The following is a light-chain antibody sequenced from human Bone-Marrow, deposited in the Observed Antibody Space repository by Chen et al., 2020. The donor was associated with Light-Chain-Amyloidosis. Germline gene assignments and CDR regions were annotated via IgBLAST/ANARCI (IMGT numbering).Light chain of an antibody. J-gene: IGLJ3*02. Sequence: SYELTQPPSVSVSPGQTARITCSGDALPKQYSYWYQQKPGQAPVLVMSNDNKRPSGIPERFSGSSSGTTVTLTISGVQAEDEADYYCQSADGSGTYWVFGGGTKLTVL. CDR3: QSADGSGTYWV. CDR2: NDN. CDR1: ALPKQY. V-gene: IGLV3-25*03.